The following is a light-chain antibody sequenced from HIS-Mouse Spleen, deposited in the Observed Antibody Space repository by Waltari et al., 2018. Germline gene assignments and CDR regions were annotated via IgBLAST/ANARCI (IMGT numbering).Light chain of an antibody. CDR1: NIGSKS. J-gene: IGLJ2*01. CDR2: DDS. Sequence: SYVLTQPPSVSVAPGKTAWITCGGNNIGSKSVHWYQQKPGQAPVLVVYDDSDRPSGSPERCSGSNSGNTATLTISRVEAGDEADYYCQVWDSSSDHVVFGGGTKLTVL. CDR3: QVWDSSSDHVV. V-gene: IGLV3-21*03.